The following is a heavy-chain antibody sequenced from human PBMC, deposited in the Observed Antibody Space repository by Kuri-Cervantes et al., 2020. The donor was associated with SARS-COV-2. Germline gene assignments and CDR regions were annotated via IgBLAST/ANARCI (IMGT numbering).Heavy chain of an antibody. CDR3: AKDSRQAGGSCYPAGCARFGY. CDR1: GFTFSSYS. CDR2: ISSSSSYI. V-gene: IGHV3-21*04. Sequence: GESLKISCAASGFTFSSYSMNWVRQAPGKGLEWVSSISSSSSYIYYADSVKGRFTISRDNSKNTLYLQMNSLRAEDTAVYYCAKDSRQAGGSCYPAGCARFGYWGQGTLVTVSS. J-gene: IGHJ4*02. D-gene: IGHD2-15*01.